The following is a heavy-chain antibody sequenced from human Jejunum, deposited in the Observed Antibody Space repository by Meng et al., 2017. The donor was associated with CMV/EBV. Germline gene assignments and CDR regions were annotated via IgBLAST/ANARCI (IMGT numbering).Heavy chain of an antibody. CDR1: GFTFSSYW. Sequence: CAASGFTFSSYWMHWVRQAPGKGLVWVSRINSDGSSATYADSVKGRFTISRDNAKNTLYLQMNSLRAEDTAVYYCGRGDGYGTDVWGQGTTVTVSS. V-gene: IGHV3-74*01. J-gene: IGHJ6*02. CDR2: INSDGSSA. D-gene: IGHD5-24*01. CDR3: GRGDGYGTDV.